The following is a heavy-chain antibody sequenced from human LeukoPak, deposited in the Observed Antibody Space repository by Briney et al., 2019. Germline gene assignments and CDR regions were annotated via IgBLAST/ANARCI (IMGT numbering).Heavy chain of an antibody. CDR3: ARGWEYSSGWYYFDY. D-gene: IGHD6-19*01. J-gene: IGHJ4*02. Sequence: SQTLSLTCAISGDSVSSNSAAWNWIRQSPSRGLEWLRSTYYMTKWNNDYAAAVKSRITINPDTSKNQFSLELNSVTPEDTAVYYCARGWEYSSGWYYFDYWGQGTLVTVSS. V-gene: IGHV6-1*01. CDR2: TYYMTKWNN. CDR1: GDSVSSNSAA.